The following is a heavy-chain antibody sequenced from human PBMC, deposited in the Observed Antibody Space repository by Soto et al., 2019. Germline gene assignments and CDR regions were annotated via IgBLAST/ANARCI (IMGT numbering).Heavy chain of an antibody. J-gene: IGHJ4*02. V-gene: IGHV4-59*01. D-gene: IGHD6-19*01. CDR1: GGSINGYY. CDR3: ARQEAVPGTPFDS. Sequence: QERLQESGPGLMKPSETLSLTCSVSGGSINGYYWNWIRQPPGKGLEWLGNVYFSGSTHYNPSLEARLTISVDTSKKQISLKLRSVTAADTAVYYCARQEAVPGTPFDSWGQGTLVSVSS. CDR2: VYFSGST.